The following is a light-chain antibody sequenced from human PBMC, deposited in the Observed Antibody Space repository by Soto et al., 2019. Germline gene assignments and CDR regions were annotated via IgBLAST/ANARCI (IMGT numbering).Light chain of an antibody. CDR1: QSVSTY. V-gene: IGKV3-11*01. J-gene: IGKJ5*01. CDR2: DAS. Sequence: EIVLTQSPATLSLSPGDRATLSCRASQSVSTYLAWYQQKPGQAPRLLIYDASNRATGIPPRFSGSGSGTDFTLTISSLEPEDFAVYYCQEGSNWPPPITFGQGTRLEIK. CDR3: QEGSNWPPPIT.